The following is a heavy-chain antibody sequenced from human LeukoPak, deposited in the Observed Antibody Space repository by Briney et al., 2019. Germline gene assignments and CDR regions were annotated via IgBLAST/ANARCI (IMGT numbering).Heavy chain of an antibody. CDR3: ARDYIAAAVYDY. Sequence: ASVKVSCKAAGYTFTGYDMHWVRQAPGQGLEWMGWINPNSGGTNYAQKFQGRVTMTRDTSISTAYMELSRLRCDGTALYYCARDYIAAAVYDYWGEGTLVTVSS. D-gene: IGHD6-13*01. CDR2: INPNSGGT. V-gene: IGHV1-2*02. CDR1: GYTFTGYD. J-gene: IGHJ4*02.